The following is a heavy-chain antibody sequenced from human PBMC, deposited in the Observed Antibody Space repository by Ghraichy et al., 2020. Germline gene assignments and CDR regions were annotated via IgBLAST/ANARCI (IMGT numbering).Heavy chain of an antibody. CDR3: SRGNCSSTSCYLRSRYNWFDP. D-gene: IGHD2-2*01. J-gene: IGHJ5*02. CDR2: INHSGST. CDR1: GGSFSGYY. Sequence: SETLSLTCAVYGGSFSGYYWSWIRQPPGKGLEWIGEINHSGSTNYNPSLKSRVTISVDTSKNQFSLKLSSVTAADTVVYYCSRGNCSSTSCYLRSRYNWFDPWGQGTLVTVSS. V-gene: IGHV4-34*01.